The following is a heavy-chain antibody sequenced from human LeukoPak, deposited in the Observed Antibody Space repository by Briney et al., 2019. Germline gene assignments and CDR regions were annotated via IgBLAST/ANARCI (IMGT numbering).Heavy chain of an antibody. D-gene: IGHD2-2*01. CDR3: ARNEGSTSLYYFDY. CDR2: ISYDGSNK. V-gene: IGHV3-30*04. J-gene: IGHJ4*02. CDR1: GFTFSSYA. Sequence: GGSLRLSCVVSGFTFSSYAMHWVRQAPGKGLEWVAVISYDGSNKYYADSVKGRFTISRDNSKNTLYLQMNSLRAEDTAVYYCARNEGSTSLYYFDYWGQGTLVTVSS.